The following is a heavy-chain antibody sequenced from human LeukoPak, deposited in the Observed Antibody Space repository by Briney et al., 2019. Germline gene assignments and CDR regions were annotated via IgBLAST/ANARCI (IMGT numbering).Heavy chain of an antibody. V-gene: IGHV1-18*01. D-gene: IGHD6-19*01. CDR3: ARGGTSGWRTPNDDY. CDR1: GYTFTTYG. J-gene: IGHJ4*02. Sequence: PVASVKVSCKASGYTFTTYGISWVRQAPGQGLEWMGWSSPYNGNTNYAQKLRGRVTMTTDTSTSTAYMELRSLRSDDTAVYYCARGGTSGWRTPNDDYWGQGTLVTVSS. CDR2: SSPYNGNT.